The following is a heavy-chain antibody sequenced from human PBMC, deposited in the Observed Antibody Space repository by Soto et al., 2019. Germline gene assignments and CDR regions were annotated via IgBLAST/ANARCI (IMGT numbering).Heavy chain of an antibody. Sequence: QVQLVQSGAEMKKPGSSVKVSCQSSRGTFNTYAMNWVRQAPGQGPEWMGRISPMFGAANYAPKFQGRVTITADESTGTSYMQLSSLTSEDTALYFCAREVQVHTPAFVYWGQGTLVTVSS. CDR3: AREVQVHTPAFVY. V-gene: IGHV1-69*19. J-gene: IGHJ4*02. CDR1: RGTFNTYA. CDR2: ISPMFGAA. D-gene: IGHD3-10*01.